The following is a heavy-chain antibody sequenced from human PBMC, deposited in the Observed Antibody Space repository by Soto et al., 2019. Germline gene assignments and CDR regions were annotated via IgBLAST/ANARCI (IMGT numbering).Heavy chain of an antibody. CDR3: ARVGGPSRSSGAFDI. CDR2: IKNDGSVT. D-gene: IGHD6-13*01. Sequence: EVQLVESGGGLVQPGGSLRLSCAASGFSLSSEWMHWVRQAPGGGLLWVSRIKNDGSVTTYAESVRGRFSISRDTAKNTLYLDMNSLRAEDTGVYYCARVGGPSRSSGAFDIWGQGTKVTVSS. CDR1: GFSLSSEW. V-gene: IGHV3-74*03. J-gene: IGHJ3*02.